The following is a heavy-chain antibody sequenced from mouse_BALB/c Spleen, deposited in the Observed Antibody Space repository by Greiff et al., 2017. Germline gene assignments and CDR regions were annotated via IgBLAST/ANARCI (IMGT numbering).Heavy chain of an antibody. CDR3: ARKPYYGNYLAY. D-gene: IGHD2-10*01. V-gene: IGHV5-17*02. CDR2: ISSGSSTI. CDR1: GFTFSSFG. J-gene: IGHJ3*01. Sequence: EVMLVESGGGLVQPGGSRKLSCAASGFTFSSFGMHWVRQAPEKGLEWVAYISSGSSTIYYADTVKGRFTISRDNPKNTLFLQMTSLRSEDTAMYYCARKPYYGNYLAYWGQGTLVTVSA.